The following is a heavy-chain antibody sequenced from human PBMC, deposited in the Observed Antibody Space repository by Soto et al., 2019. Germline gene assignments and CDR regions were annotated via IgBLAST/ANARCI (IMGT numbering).Heavy chain of an antibody. CDR2: IYYSGST. Sequence: PSETLSLTCTVSGGSISSSSYYGGWIRQPPGKGLEWIGSIYYSGSTYYNPSLKSRVTISVDTSKNQFSLKLSSVTAADTAVYYCARRLTPDSYGMDVWGQGTTVTVSS. CDR3: ARRLTPDSYGMDV. J-gene: IGHJ6*02. V-gene: IGHV4-39*01. D-gene: IGHD1-20*01. CDR1: GGSISSSSYY.